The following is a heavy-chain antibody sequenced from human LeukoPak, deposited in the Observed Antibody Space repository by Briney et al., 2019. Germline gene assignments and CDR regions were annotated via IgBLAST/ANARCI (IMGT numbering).Heavy chain of an antibody. CDR2: ISGSGGST. J-gene: IGHJ4*02. V-gene: IGHV3-23*01. CDR3: AKIPQVTVPNFDF. D-gene: IGHD2-21*01. CDR1: AFTFSRNG. Sequence: GGSLRLSCAASAFTFSRNGMTWVRQAPGKGLEWVSAISGSGGSTYYADSVKGRFTISRDNSKNTLYLQMNSLRAEDTAVYYCAKIPQVTVPNFDFWGQGTLVTVSS.